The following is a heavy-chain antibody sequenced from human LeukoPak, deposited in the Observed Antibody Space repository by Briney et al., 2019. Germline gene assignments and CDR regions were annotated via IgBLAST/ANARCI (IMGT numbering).Heavy chain of an antibody. CDR3: ADPIRGESR. CDR2: ISYDGSNK. CDR1: GFTFSSYA. Sequence: PGGSLRLSCAASGFTFSSYAMHWVRQAPGKGLEWVAVISYDGSNKYYADSVKGRFTISRDNSKNTLYLQMNSLRAEDTAVYYCADPIRGESRWGQGTLVTVSS. J-gene: IGHJ4*02. D-gene: IGHD3-16*01. V-gene: IGHV3-30-3*01.